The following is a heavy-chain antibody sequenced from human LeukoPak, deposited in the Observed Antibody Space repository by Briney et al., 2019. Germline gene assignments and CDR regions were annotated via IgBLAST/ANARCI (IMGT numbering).Heavy chain of an antibody. J-gene: IGHJ4*02. V-gene: IGHV5-51*01. D-gene: IGHD5-24*01. Sequence: GESLKISCMGSGFIFSTSWIGWVRQMPGKGLEWMGNIYPGDSDTRYSPSFQGQVTISADKSISTAYLQWSSLKASVTAMYYCARRIGMATTPFDYWGQGTLVTVSS. CDR1: GFIFSTSW. CDR2: IYPGDSDT. CDR3: ARRIGMATTPFDY.